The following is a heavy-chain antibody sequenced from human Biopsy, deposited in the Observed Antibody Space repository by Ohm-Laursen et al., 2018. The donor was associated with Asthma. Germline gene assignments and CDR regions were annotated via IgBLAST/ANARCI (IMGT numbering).Heavy chain of an antibody. CDR3: VRDDTDDAFDI. J-gene: IGHJ3*02. Sequence: SLRLSCTATGFSFSNFAIHWVRQAPGKGLEWVGVISKDASTQDYADSVKGRFTMARDNSKNTLDLQMNSLREEDTAVYYCVRDDTDDAFDIWGQGTVVSVSS. D-gene: IGHD5-18*01. CDR2: ISKDASTQ. V-gene: IGHV3-30*01. CDR1: GFSFSNFA.